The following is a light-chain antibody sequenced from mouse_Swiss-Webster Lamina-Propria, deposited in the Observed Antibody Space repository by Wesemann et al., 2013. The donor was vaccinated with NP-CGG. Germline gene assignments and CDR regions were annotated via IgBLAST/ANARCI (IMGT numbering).Light chain of an antibody. V-gene: IGKV3-12*01. CDR2: RAS. J-gene: IGKJ2*01. CDR3: QQNNEDPYT. CDR1: KSVSTSGYSY. Sequence: DIVLTQSPASLAVSLGQRATISCRASKSVSTSGYSYMHWYQQKPGQPPKLLIYRASNLESGIPARFSGSGSRTDFTLTINPVEADDAATYYCQQNNEDPYTFGGGTKLEIK.